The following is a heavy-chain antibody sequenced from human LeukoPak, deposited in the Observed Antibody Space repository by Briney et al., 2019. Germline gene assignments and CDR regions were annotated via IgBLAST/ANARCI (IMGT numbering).Heavy chain of an antibody. D-gene: IGHD1-26*01. V-gene: IGHV4-59*01. CDR2: IYYSGSTYYSGST. CDR3: ARDVGATPGYFDY. Sequence: PSETLSLTCTVSGGSISSYYWTWIRQPPGKGLEWIGYIYYSGSTYYSGSTNYNPSLKSRVTISVDTSKNQFSLKLSSVTAAGTAVYYCARDVGATPGYFDYWGQGTLVTVSS. J-gene: IGHJ4*02. CDR1: GGSISSYY.